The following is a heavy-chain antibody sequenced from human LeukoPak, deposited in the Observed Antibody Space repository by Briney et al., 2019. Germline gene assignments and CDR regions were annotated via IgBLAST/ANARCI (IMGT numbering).Heavy chain of an antibody. D-gene: IGHD3-10*01. V-gene: IGHV3-23*01. Sequence: GGSLRLSCAACGFTFNSHAMSWVRQAPGKGLEGVLGISDSGGSTYYADSVKGRFTISRDNSKNTLYLQMNSLRAEDTAVYYCAKEPSRYYGSGTNRGFFDYWGQGTLVTVSS. J-gene: IGHJ4*02. CDR3: AKEPSRYYGSGTNRGFFDY. CDR2: ISDSGGST. CDR1: GFTFNSHA.